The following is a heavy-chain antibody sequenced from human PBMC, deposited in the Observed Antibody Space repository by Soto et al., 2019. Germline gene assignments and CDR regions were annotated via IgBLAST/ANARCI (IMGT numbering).Heavy chain of an antibody. J-gene: IGHJ5*01. CDR2: ISVSGGST. Sequence: GGSLRLSCAASGFAFSSYAMSWVRQSPGKGLEWVSAISVSGGSTYYADSVKGRFTISRDNSKNTLYLQMNSLRAEDTAVYYCAKHQGDKMFGVVTHVDPWGKVTLVNVXS. D-gene: IGHD3-3*01. V-gene: IGHV3-23*01. CDR3: AKHQGDKMFGVVTHVDP. CDR1: GFAFSSYA.